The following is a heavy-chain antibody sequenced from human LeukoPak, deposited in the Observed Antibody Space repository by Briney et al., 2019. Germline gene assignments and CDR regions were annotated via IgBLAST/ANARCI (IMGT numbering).Heavy chain of an antibody. V-gene: IGHV3-33*05. Sequence: RLSXXASGFTFSSCGMQWVRQAPGKGGEWVAVISYEGSNKYYAGCVKGRFTRYRDNSKSTLYEQMNSRRAEDAAVYYCARVRPGSNYVXFXXXGQ. CDR3: ARVRPGSNYVXFXX. J-gene: IGHJ4*02. CDR1: GFTFSSCG. D-gene: IGHD4-11*01. CDR2: ISYEGSNK.